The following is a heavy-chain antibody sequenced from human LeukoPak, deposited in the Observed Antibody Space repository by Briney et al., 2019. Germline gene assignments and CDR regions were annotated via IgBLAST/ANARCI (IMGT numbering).Heavy chain of an antibody. D-gene: IGHD2/OR15-2a*01. CDR3: VRGLNSFDL. CDR1: GFTFSDHY. Sequence: GGSLRLSCVVSGFTFSDHYLDWVHQSPGRGLEWVGRSRIKADGYITQYAAPVKDRLTISRDESKDSLLLQMNSLKTEDTAMYYCVRGLNSFDLWGQGTPVTVSS. J-gene: IGHJ4*02. V-gene: IGHV3-72*01. CDR2: SRIKADGYIT.